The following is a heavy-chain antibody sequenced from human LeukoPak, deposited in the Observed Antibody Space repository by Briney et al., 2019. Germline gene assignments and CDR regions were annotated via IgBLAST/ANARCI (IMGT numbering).Heavy chain of an antibody. CDR2: ILSSGKAR. CDR1: GFTFSSYE. J-gene: IGHJ4*02. V-gene: IGHV3-48*03. Sequence: QPGGSLRLSCAASGFTFSSYEMNWVRQAPGKGLEWVSYILSSGKARYYADSVKGRFTISRDNAKNSLYLQMNSLRAEDTAVYYCAREGWNDDLDYWGQGTLVTVSS. D-gene: IGHD1-1*01. CDR3: AREGWNDDLDY.